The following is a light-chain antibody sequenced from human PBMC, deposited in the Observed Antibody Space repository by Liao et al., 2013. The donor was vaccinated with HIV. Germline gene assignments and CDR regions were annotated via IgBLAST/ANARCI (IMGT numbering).Light chain of an antibody. CDR1: ELRDKY. CDR2: QDT. Sequence: SDELTQPSSVSVSPGQTASIACSGDELRDKYASWYQQRPGQSPVLVIYQDTKRPSGIPDRFSGSTSGNTATLTISGTQATDEADYYCQAWDSSTAVVFGGGTKLTVL. V-gene: IGLV3-1*01. CDR3: QAWDSSTAVV. J-gene: IGLJ2*01.